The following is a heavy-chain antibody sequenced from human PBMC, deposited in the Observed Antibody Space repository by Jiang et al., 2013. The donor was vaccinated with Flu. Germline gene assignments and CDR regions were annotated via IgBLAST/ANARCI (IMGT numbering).Heavy chain of an antibody. CDR1: GFTFANSA. J-gene: IGHJ6*03. V-gene: IGHV1-58*01. CDR3: AAAPHYQLEGHQFYHYYYMDV. D-gene: IGHD2-2*01. CDR2: IVVGSGNT. Sequence: GAEVKKPGSSVKVSCKASGFTFANSAVQWVRQARGQRLEWIGWIVVGSGNTKYAQKFQERATITRDMSTATAYMEVSSLKSGDTAVYYCAAAPHYQLEGHQFYHYYYMDVWGEGTTVTVSS.